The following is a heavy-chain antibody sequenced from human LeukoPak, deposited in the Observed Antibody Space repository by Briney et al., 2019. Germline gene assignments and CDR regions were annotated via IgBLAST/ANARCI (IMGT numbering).Heavy chain of an antibody. CDR1: GFTFSNYN. CDR3: TREWGTAADY. D-gene: IGHD6-13*01. J-gene: IGHJ4*02. Sequence: GGSLRLSCAASGFTFSNYNMNWVRQAPGKGLEWVSSFLSSSSYIYYADSVKGRFTISRDNAKNSLYLQMNSLRAEDTAVYYCTREWGTAADYWGQGTLVTVSS. CDR2: FLSSSSYI. V-gene: IGHV3-21*01.